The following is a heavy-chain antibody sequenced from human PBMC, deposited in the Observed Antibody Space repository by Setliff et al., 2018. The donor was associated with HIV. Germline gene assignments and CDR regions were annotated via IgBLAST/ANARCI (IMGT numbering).Heavy chain of an antibody. CDR1: GYYIGSGYY. CDR2: IHHSGST. Sequence: SETLSLTCAVSGYYIGSGYYWGWIRQPPGKGLEWIGTIHHSGSTYYSPSLKSRLSMSVDTSKNQFSLKLTSVTAADTAVYYCARDGRDVHYWGQGTLVTVSS. CDR3: ARDGRDVHY. V-gene: IGHV4-38-2*02. J-gene: IGHJ4*02.